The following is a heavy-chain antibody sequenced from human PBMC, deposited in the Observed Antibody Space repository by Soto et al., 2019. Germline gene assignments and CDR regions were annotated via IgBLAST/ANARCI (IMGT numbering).Heavy chain of an antibody. CDR2: SRNKARSYTT. D-gene: IGHD5-12*01. CDR1: GFTFRDHY. J-gene: IGHJ4*02. Sequence: PGGSLRLSCAASGFTFRDHYMDWVRQSPGKGLEWVGRSRNKARSYTTDYAASVKGRFTISRDDSKSSVYLQMNSLKTEDSAVYYCGRGLPTTGLDYWGQGILVTVSS. V-gene: IGHV3-72*01. CDR3: GRGLPTTGLDY.